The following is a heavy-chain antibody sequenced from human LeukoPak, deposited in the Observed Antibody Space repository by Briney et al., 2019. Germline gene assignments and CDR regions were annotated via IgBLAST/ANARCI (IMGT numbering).Heavy chain of an antibody. CDR1: GYIFTSYG. J-gene: IGHJ4*02. V-gene: IGHV1-18*01. Sequence: ASVKVSCKASGYIFTSYGISGVRQAPGQGLEGLGWISSYNGNTNYAQKLQGRVTMTTDASTSTAYMELRSLRSDDTAVYYCARETIAARTGGLFDYWGQGTLVTVSS. CDR3: ARETIAARTGGLFDY. D-gene: IGHD6-6*01. CDR2: ISSYNGNT.